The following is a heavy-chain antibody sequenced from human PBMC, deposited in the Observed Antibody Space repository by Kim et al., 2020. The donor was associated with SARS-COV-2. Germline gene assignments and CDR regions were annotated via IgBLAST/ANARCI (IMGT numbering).Heavy chain of an antibody. CDR3: ARVLTGITGTTCRYFDL. J-gene: IGHJ2*01. CDR2: INHSGST. D-gene: IGHD1-7*01. CDR1: GGSFSGYY. V-gene: IGHV4-34*01. Sequence: SETLSLTCAVYGGSFSGYYWSWIRQPPGKGLEWIGEINHSGSTNYNPSLKSRVTISVDTSKNQFSLKLSSVTAADTAVYYCARVLTGITGTTCRYFDLWG.